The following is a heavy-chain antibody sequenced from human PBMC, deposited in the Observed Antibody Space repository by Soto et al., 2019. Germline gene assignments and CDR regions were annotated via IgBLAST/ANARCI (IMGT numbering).Heavy chain of an antibody. J-gene: IGHJ4*02. D-gene: IGHD1-7*01. V-gene: IGHV3-33*01. CDR1: GFTFSSYG. CDR3: AREGSWNYVFDY. CDR2: IWYDGSNK. Sequence: GGSLRLSCAASGFTFSSYGMHWVRQAPGKGLEWVAVIWYDGSNKYYADSVKGRFTISRDNSKNTLYLQMNSLRAEDTAVYYCAREGSWNYVFDYWGQGTLVTVSS.